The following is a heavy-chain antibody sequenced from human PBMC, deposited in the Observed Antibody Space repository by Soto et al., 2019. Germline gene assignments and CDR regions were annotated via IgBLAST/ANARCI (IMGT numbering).Heavy chain of an antibody. J-gene: IGHJ4*02. CDR2: ISSSGDTI. CDR1: GFTFSDYY. V-gene: IGHV3-11*01. D-gene: IGHD6-19*01. CDR3: ARGGVAYTSGWGIDY. Sequence: QVQVVESGGGLVKPGGSLRLSCAASGFTFSDYYMNWIRQAPGKGLEWVSYISSSGDTIYYADSVKGRFTMSRYNAKNSAYVQSDSLRAEDTAVYYCARGGVAYTSGWGIDYWGQGTLVTISS.